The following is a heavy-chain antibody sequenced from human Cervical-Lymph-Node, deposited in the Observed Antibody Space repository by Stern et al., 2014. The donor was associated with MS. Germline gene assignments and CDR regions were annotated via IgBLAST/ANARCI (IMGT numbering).Heavy chain of an antibody. CDR2: ISYDGSNK. CDR1: GFTFSSYA. J-gene: IGHJ4*02. V-gene: IGHV3-30-3*01. D-gene: IGHD6-13*01. Sequence: VQLVQSGGGVVQPGRSLRLSCAASGFTFSSYAMHWVRQAPGKGLEWVAVISYDGSNKYYADSVKGRFTISRDNSKNTLYLQMNSLRAEDTAVYYCARVDSWSYYFDYWGQGTLVTVSS. CDR3: ARVDSWSYYFDY.